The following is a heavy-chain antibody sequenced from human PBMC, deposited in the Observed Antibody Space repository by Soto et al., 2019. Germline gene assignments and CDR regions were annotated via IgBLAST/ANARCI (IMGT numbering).Heavy chain of an antibody. Sequence: ASVKVSCKASGYTFTSYGISWVRQAPGQGLEWMGWISAYNGNTNYAQKLQGRVTMTTDTSASTAYMELSSLRSEDTAVYYCARGIGLTYCSGGSCYLNPYFYMDVWGKGTTVTVSS. V-gene: IGHV1-18*01. CDR3: ARGIGLTYCSGGSCYLNPYFYMDV. CDR2: ISAYNGNT. CDR1: GYTFTSYG. D-gene: IGHD2-15*01. J-gene: IGHJ6*03.